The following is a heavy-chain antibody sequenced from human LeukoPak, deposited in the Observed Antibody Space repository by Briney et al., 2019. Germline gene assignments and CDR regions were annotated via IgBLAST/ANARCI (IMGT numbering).Heavy chain of an antibody. CDR1: GGPLSAYY. D-gene: IGHD3-10*01. J-gene: IGHJ4*02. CDR2: IYYSGST. Sequence: SETLSLTCTVSGGPLSAYYWSWIRQPPGKGLEWIGYIYYSGSTNYNPSLKSRVTISVDTSKNQFSLKLSSVTAADTAVYYCASNYYGSGSLDYWGQGNLVTVSS. V-gene: IGHV4-59*08. CDR3: ASNYYGSGSLDY.